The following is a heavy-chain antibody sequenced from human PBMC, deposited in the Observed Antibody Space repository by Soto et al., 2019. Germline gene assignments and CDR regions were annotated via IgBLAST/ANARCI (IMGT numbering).Heavy chain of an antibody. V-gene: IGHV3-21*01. CDR1: GFTFSGYS. D-gene: IGHD2-15*01. CDR3: ARDSGRVILVPLEF. CDR2: ISGGSDYI. J-gene: IGHJ4*02. Sequence: PGGSLRLSCAASGFTFSGYSMNWVRQAPGKGLEWLSYISGGSDYIHYADSVKGRFTVSRDNAKNSVYLQMSSLRAEDTAVYYCARDSGRVILVPLEFWGQGALVTVSS.